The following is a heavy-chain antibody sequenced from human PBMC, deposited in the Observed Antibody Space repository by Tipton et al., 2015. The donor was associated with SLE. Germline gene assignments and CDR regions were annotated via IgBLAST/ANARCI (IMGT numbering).Heavy chain of an antibody. V-gene: IGHV4-59*12. D-gene: IGHD4-17*01. Sequence: TLSLTCTVSGASISTYYWSWVRQPPGKGLEWIGYVYENDFTNYNPSLKSRVTISLDRSKNQFSLRLSSVTTADTALYYCARENDYGDYLPDHWGQGTLVTVSS. CDR3: ARENDYGDYLPDH. CDR2: VYENDFT. CDR1: GASISTYY. J-gene: IGHJ4*02.